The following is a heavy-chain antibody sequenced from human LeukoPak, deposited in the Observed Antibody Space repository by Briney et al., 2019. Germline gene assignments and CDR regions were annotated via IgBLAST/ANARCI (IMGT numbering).Heavy chain of an antibody. CDR2: IYSSGST. D-gene: IGHD6-13*01. J-gene: IGHJ6*03. CDR1: GGSISSGSYY. Sequence: SETLSLTCTVSGGSISSGSYYWSWIRQPAGKGLEWIGRIYSSGSTNYNPSLKSRVTISQDTSKNQVSLKLSSVTAADTAVYYCARAGAAAXXYXXYMDV. CDR3: ARAGAAAXXYXXYMDV. V-gene: IGHV4-61*02.